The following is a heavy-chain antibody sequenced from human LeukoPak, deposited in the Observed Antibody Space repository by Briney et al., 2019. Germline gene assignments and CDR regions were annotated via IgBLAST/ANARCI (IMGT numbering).Heavy chain of an antibody. D-gene: IGHD3-22*01. CDR1: GFTFSNYA. CDR2: TSGSGGST. V-gene: IGHV3-23*01. J-gene: IGHJ4*02. Sequence: PGGSLRLSCAASGFTFSNYAMSWVRQAPGKGLEWVSATSGSGGSTYYADSVKARFTISRDNSKNTLYLQMNSLRAEDTAVYYCANYYDGLDYWGQGTLVTVSS. CDR3: ANYYDGLDY.